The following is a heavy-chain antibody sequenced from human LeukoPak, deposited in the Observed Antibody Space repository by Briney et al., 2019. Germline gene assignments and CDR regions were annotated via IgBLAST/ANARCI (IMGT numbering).Heavy chain of an antibody. CDR2: IYTSGST. J-gene: IGHJ4*02. Sequence: SETLSLTCTASGGSISSYYWSWIRQPAGKGLEWIGRIYTSGSTNYNPSLKSRVTMSVDTSKNQFSLKLSSVTAADTAVYYCARDFTYYDILTGYYRSYYFDYWGQGTLVTVSS. D-gene: IGHD3-9*01. CDR1: GGSISSYY. CDR3: ARDFTYYDILTGYYRSYYFDY. V-gene: IGHV4-4*07.